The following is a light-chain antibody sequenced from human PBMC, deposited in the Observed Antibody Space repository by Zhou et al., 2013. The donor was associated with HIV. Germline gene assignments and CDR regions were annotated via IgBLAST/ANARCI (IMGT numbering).Light chain of an antibody. CDR1: QTISDW. CDR2: KAS. Sequence: DIQMTQSPSTLSASVGDRVTITCRASQTISDWLAWYQQKPGKAPKLLIYKASTLESGVPSRFSGGGSETEFTLTISSLQPDDFATYYCQEYNSFSLAFGPGTKVDIK. V-gene: IGKV1-5*03. CDR3: QEYNSFSLA. J-gene: IGKJ3*01.